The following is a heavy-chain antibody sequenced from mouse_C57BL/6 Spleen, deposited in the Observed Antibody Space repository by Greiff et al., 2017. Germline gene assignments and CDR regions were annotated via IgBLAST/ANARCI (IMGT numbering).Heavy chain of an antibody. CDR2: INYDGSST. CDR1: GFTFSDYY. D-gene: IGHD1-1*01. J-gene: IGHJ1*03. Sequence: EVKLMESEGGLVQPGSSMKLSCTASGFTFSDYYMAWVRQVPEKGLEWVANINYDGSSTYYLDYLKSRFIISRDNAKNILYLQMSSLKSEDTATYYSATTGFDYCGSSYWYFDVWGTGTTFTVSS. V-gene: IGHV5-16*01. CDR3: ATTGFDYCGSSYWYFDV.